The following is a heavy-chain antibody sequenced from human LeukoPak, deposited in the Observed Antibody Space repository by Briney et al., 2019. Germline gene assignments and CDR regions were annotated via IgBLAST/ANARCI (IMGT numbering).Heavy chain of an antibody. J-gene: IGHJ4*02. Sequence: GGSLRLSCAASGFTFSSYAMLWLRQAPGKGLEWVAVISYDGSNKYYADSVKGRFTISRDNSKNTLYLQMNSLRAEDTAVYYCARESGYECVVDWGQRTLVTVSS. V-gene: IGHV3-30*04. CDR1: GFTFSSYA. CDR2: ISYDGSNK. D-gene: IGHD5-12*01. CDR3: ARESGYECVVD.